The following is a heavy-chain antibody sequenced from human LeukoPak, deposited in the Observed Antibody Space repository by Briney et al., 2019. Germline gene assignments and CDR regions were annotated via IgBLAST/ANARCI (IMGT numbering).Heavy chain of an antibody. Sequence: GGSLRLSCAASGFTVSSNYMSWVRQAPGKGLEWVSVIYSGGSTYYADSVKGRFTISRDNSKNTLYLQMNSLRAEDTAVYYCARAPDIVVVPATNWGQGTLATVSS. CDR3: ARAPDIVVVPATN. CDR1: GFTVSSNY. CDR2: IYSGGST. D-gene: IGHD2-2*01. J-gene: IGHJ4*02. V-gene: IGHV3-66*02.